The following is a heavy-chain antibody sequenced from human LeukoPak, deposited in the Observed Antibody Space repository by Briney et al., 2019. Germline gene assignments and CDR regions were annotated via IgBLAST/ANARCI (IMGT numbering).Heavy chain of an antibody. CDR3: ARKYYYDSSGYPTHFDY. J-gene: IGHJ4*02. CDR1: GGSISSSSYY. CDR2: IYYSGST. D-gene: IGHD3-22*01. V-gene: IGHV4-39*07. Sequence: SETLSLTCTVSGGSISSSSYYWGWIRQPPGKGLEWIGSIYYSGSTYYNPSLKSRVTISVDTSKNQFSLKLGSVTAADTAVYYCARKYYYDSSGYPTHFDYWGQGTLVTVSS.